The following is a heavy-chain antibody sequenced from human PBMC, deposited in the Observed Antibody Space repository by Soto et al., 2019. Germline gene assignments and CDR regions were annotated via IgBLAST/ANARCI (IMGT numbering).Heavy chain of an antibody. CDR2: IIPIFGTA. D-gene: IGHD2-15*01. V-gene: IGHV1-69*12. Sequence: QVQLVQSGAEVKKPGSSVKVSCKASGGIFSSYAISWVRQAPGQGLEWMGGIIPIFGTANYAQKFQGRVTITADESTSTAYMELSSLRSEDTAVYYCARSYCSGGSCYSPYNWFDPWGQATLVTVSS. CDR3: ARSYCSGGSCYSPYNWFDP. CDR1: GGIFSSYA. J-gene: IGHJ5*02.